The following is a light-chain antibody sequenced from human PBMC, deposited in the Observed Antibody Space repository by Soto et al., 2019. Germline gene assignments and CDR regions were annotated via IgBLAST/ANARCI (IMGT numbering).Light chain of an antibody. CDR3: QQSSTIPYT. CDR1: QNIGTD. J-gene: IGKJ2*01. V-gene: IGKV1-39*01. Sequence: DIQMTQSPSSLPASVGDRVTLTCRASQNIGTDLNWYQQKPGKAPKLLIYAASSLQSGVPSRLSGSGSGTDFTLTISSLQPEDFATYYCQQSSTIPYTFGQGTKLEIE. CDR2: AAS.